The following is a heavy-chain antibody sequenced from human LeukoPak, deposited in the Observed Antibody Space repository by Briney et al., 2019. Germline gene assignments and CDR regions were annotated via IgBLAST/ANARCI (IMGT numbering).Heavy chain of an antibody. CDR1: GYTFAAHH. D-gene: IGHD3-10*01. CDR2: ILPDGRDT. J-gene: IGHJ4*02. CDR3: SGRYGPGPV. V-gene: IGHV1-2*02. Sequence: GASVKVSCKASGYTFAAHHIHWVRQAPGQGLEWMGWILPDGRDTKYSQKFQDRMTLTTDTPTNTAYMELSRLKPDDTAVYYCSGRYGPGPVWGQGTLISASP.